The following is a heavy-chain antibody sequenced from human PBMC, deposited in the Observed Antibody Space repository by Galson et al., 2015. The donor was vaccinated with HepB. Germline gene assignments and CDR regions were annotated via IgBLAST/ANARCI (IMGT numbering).Heavy chain of an antibody. J-gene: IGHJ6*02. V-gene: IGHV3-48*03. Sequence: SLRLSCAASGFTFSSYEMNWVRQAPGKGLEWVSYISSSGSTIYYADSVKGRFTISRDNAKNSLYLQMNSLRAEDTAVYYCAREGTTVTTPPYYYGMDVWGQGTTVTVSS. D-gene: IGHD4-17*01. CDR1: GFTFSSYE. CDR2: ISSSGSTI. CDR3: AREGTTVTTPPYYYGMDV.